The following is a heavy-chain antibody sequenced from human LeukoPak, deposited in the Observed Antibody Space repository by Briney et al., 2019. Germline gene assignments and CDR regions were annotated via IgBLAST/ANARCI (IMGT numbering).Heavy chain of an antibody. Sequence: SETLSLTCTVSGGSISSSSYYWSWIRQPAGKGLEWIGRIYTSGSTNYNPSLKSRLTMSVDTSKNQFSLKLTSVTAADTAVYYCAREASYCGGDCLLNYWGQGTLVTVSS. CDR2: IYTSGST. J-gene: IGHJ4*02. CDR3: AREASYCGGDCLLNY. V-gene: IGHV4-61*02. D-gene: IGHD2-21*01. CDR1: GGSISSSSYY.